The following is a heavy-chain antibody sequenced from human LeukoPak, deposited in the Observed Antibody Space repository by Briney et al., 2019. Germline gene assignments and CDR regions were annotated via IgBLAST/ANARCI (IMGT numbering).Heavy chain of an antibody. CDR3: ARGGGVAGTPYNPYDY. D-gene: IGHD6-19*01. CDR2: IYYSGST. Sequence: SETLSLTCTVTGVTVNSGDYYRNWTRQPPGNGLAWIGNIYYSGSTNYNPSFKSRVTISVDTSKKQFSLKLSSVTAADTAVYYCARGGGVAGTPYNPYDYWGQGTLVTVSS. CDR1: GVTVNSGDYY. V-gene: IGHV4-61*08. J-gene: IGHJ4*02.